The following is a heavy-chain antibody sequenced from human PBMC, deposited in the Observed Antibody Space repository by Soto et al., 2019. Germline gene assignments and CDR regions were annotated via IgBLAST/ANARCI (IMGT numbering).Heavy chain of an antibody. Sequence: SETLSLTCTVSGGSISSSSYYWGWIRQPPGKGLEWIGSIYYSGSTYYNPSLKSRVIISVDTSKNQFSLKLSSVTAADTAVYYCARQRSVLLWFGVGPDAFDIWGQGTMVTVSS. CDR3: ARQRSVLLWFGVGPDAFDI. D-gene: IGHD3-10*01. CDR1: GGSISSSSYY. V-gene: IGHV4-39*01. CDR2: IYYSGST. J-gene: IGHJ3*02.